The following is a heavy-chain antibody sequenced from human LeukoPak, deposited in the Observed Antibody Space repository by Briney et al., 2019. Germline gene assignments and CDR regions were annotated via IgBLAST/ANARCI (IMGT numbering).Heavy chain of an antibody. CDR3: ANTPWPNRAEDY. D-gene: IGHD2-2*02. V-gene: IGHV3-30-3*01. CDR2: ISYDGSNN. CDR1: GFTFSSYA. Sequence: GRSLRLSCAASGFTFSSYAMQWVRQAPGKGGEWLAVISYDGSNNYYADSVKGRFTISRDNSKNTLYLQMNSRRAEDTAVYYCANTPWPNRAEDYWGQGTLVTVSS. J-gene: IGHJ4*02.